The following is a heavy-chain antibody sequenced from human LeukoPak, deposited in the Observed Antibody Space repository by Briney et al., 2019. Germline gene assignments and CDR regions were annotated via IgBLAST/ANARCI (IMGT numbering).Heavy chain of an antibody. D-gene: IGHD6-13*01. V-gene: IGHV3-23*01. J-gene: IGHJ5*02. CDR2: ISGSGGST. Sequence: GGSLRLSCAASGFTFSSYAMSWVRQAPGKELEWVSVISGSGGSTHYADSVKGRFTISRDNSKNTLYLQMNSLGAEDTAVYYRAKDIQWAAAGTGWFDPWGQGTLVTVSS. CDR1: GFTFSSYA. CDR3: AKDIQWAAAGTGWFDP.